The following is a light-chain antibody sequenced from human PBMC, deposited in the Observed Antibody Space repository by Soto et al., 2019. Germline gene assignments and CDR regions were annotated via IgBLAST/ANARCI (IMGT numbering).Light chain of an antibody. CDR1: SSDVGGYNY. CDR3: SSYAGSNNFV. CDR2: EAS. V-gene: IGLV2-8*01. J-gene: IGLJ1*01. Sequence: QSVLTQPPSASGSPGQSVTISCTGTSSDVGGYNYVSWYQQHPGEAPKLMIYEASERPSGVPDRFSGSKSSNTASLTVSGLQAEDEADYYCSSYAGSNNFVFGTGTKVTV.